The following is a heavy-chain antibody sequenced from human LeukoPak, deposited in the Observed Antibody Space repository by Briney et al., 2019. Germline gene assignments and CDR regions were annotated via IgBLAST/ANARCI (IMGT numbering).Heavy chain of an antibody. D-gene: IGHD3-22*01. J-gene: IGHJ3*02. CDR3: ARESLGSYKTVVIVARGHDAFDI. V-gene: IGHV1-69*06. CDR2: IIPIFGTA. CDR1: GGTFSSYA. Sequence: GSSVKVSCKASGGTFSSYAISWVRQAPGQGLEWMGGIIPIFGTANYAQKFQGRVTITADKSTSTAYMELSSLRSEDTAVYYCARESLGSYKTVVIVARGHDAFDIWGQGTMVTVSS.